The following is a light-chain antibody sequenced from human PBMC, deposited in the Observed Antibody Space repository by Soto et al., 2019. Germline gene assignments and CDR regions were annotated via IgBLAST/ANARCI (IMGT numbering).Light chain of an antibody. CDR2: EGH. V-gene: IGLV2-23*01. Sequence: QSALAQPASASGSPGQSITSACTGASGYVGTYSLVSWYQQHPGKAPKVVIYEGHKRPSGVPDRFSGSTSVNTASLTISGLQTDDEADYYCCLYVGATTYVFGTGTKVTVL. J-gene: IGLJ1*01. CDR1: SGYVGTYSL. CDR3: CLYVGATTYV.